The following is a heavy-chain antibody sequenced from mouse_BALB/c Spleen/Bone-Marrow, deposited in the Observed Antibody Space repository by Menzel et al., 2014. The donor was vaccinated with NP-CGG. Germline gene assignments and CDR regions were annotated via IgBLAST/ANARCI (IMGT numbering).Heavy chain of an antibody. CDR3: AALYHAGTYAPFDY. V-gene: IGHV1-9*01. J-gene: IGHJ2*01. CDR2: ILPGSGST. D-gene: IGHD5-1*01. Sequence: QVHVKQSGAELMKPGASVKISCKATGYTFSSYWIEWVKQRPGHGLEWIGEILPGSGSTNYNEKFKGKATFTADTSSSTAYMQLSSLTSEDSAVYYCAALYHAGTYAPFDYWGQGTTLTVSS. CDR1: GYTFSSYW.